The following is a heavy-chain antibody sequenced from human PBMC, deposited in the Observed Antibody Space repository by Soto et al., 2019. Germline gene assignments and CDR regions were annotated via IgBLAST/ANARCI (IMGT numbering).Heavy chain of an antibody. D-gene: IGHD6-13*01. CDR1: GFTFDDYA. CDR3: AKDHPRLSRIAAADIDY. V-gene: IGHV3-9*01. CDR2: ISWNSGSI. Sequence: EVQLVESGGGLVQPGRSLRLSCAASGFTFDDYAMHWVRQAPGKGLEWVSGISWNSGSIGYADSVKGRFTISRDNAKNSLYLQMNSLRAEDTALYYCAKDHPRLSRIAAADIDYWGQGTLVTVSS. J-gene: IGHJ4*02.